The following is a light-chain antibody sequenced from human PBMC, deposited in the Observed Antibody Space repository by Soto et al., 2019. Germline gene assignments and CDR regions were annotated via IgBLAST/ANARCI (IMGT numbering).Light chain of an antibody. Sequence: IQLTQSPSSLSASVEDRVIITCRASQSSSNHLDWYQQKPGKAPKLLIFAASSLQSGVPARFSGSRSGPDFTLTISSLQPEDFATYYCQQSYSSPPTFGQGTKVDIK. CDR1: QSSSNH. J-gene: IGKJ1*01. CDR2: AAS. CDR3: QQSYSSPPT. V-gene: IGKV1-39*01.